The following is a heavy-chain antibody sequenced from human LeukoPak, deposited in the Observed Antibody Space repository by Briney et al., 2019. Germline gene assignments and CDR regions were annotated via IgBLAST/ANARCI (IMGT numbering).Heavy chain of an antibody. CDR2: IYYSGST. V-gene: IGHV4-59*11. CDR3: ASGRDGYFDY. CDR1: GGSISSHY. J-gene: IGHJ4*02. Sequence: SETLSLTCTVSGGSISSHYWSWIRQPPGKGLEWIGYIYYSGSTNYNPSLKSRVTISVDTSKNQCSLKLSSVTAADTAVYYCASGRDGYFDYWGQGTLVTVSS. D-gene: IGHD5-24*01.